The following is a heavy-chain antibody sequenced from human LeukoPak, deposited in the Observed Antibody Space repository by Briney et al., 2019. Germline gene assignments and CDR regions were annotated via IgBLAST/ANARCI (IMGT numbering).Heavy chain of an antibody. D-gene: IGHD5-18*01. CDR3: AASTNDTAMVDY. CDR2: IGSSSSYI. V-gene: IGHV3-21*01. Sequence: PGRSLRLSCAASGFTFSRYVTHWVRQAPGKGLEWVSSIGSSSSYIYYADSVKGRFTISRDNAKNSLHLQMNSLRAEDTAVYYCAASTNDTAMVDYWGQGTLVTVSS. CDR1: GFTFSRYV. J-gene: IGHJ4*02.